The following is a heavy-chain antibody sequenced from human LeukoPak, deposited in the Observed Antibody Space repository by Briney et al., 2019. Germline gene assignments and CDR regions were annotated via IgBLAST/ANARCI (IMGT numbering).Heavy chain of an antibody. V-gene: IGHV3-73*01. J-gene: IGHJ4*02. CDR3: ARGDSSGWYFDY. CDR1: GFTFSGSA. CDR2: IRSKANSYAT. Sequence: GGSLRLSCAASGFTFSGSAMHWVRQASGKGLEWVGRIRSKANSYATAYAASVKGRFTISRDDSKNTAYLQMNSLKTEDTAVYYCARGDSSGWYFDYWGQGTLVTVSS. D-gene: IGHD6-19*01.